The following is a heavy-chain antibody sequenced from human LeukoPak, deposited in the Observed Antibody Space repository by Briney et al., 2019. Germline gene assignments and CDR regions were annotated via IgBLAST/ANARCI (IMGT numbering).Heavy chain of an antibody. CDR2: ISSSSSTI. J-gene: IGHJ4*02. D-gene: IGHD2-8*02. CDR1: GFTFSSYS. Sequence: GGSLRLSCAAPGFTFSSYSMNWVRQAPGKGLEWVSYISSSSSTIYYADSVKGRFTISRDNAKNSPYLQMNSLRAEDTGVYYCVRAPATNEWRCMDYWGQGTLVTVSS. V-gene: IGHV3-48*04. CDR3: VRAPATNEWRCMDY.